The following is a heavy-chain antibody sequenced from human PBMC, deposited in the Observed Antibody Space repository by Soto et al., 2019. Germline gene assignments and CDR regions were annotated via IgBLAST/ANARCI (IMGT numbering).Heavy chain of an antibody. CDR2: IIGNGDMT. D-gene: IGHD4-17*01. CDR1: GFTFDNYG. Sequence: EVQLLEAGGGFVQPGGSLRLSCAASGFTFDNYGMSWVRQAPGKGLEWVSAIIGNGDMTYYADSVKGRFTISRDNSKNTLYLQRNNLRAENMAIYYCAKDRDYGDSFPFDGWGQGTLVTVSS. CDR3: AKDRDYGDSFPFDG. V-gene: IGHV3-23*01. J-gene: IGHJ4*02.